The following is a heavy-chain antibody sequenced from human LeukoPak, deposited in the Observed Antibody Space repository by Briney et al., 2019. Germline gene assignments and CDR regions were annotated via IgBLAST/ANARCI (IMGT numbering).Heavy chain of an antibody. CDR3: ARDLMYYYDSVSYHFDY. Sequence: GASVTVSCKASGYTFTSYGISWVRQAPGQGLEWMGWISAYNGNTNYAQNFQGRLTLTADTSTSTAYIELRGLRSDDTAVYYCARDLMYYYDSVSYHFDYWGQGTLVTVSS. D-gene: IGHD3-22*01. CDR1: GYTFTSYG. V-gene: IGHV1-18*01. CDR2: ISAYNGNT. J-gene: IGHJ4*02.